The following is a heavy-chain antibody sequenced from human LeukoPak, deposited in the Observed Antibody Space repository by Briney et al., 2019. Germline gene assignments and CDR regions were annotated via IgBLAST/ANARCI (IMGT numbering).Heavy chain of an antibody. V-gene: IGHV6-1*01. CDR1: GDSVSSNSAA. CDR3: ARGMAAAGRMYNFDY. CDR2: TYYRSKWYN. J-gene: IGHJ4*02. Sequence: SQTLSLTCAISGDSVSSNSAAWNWIRQSPWRGLEWLGRTYYRSKWYNDYAVSVRSRITINPDTSKNQFSLQLNSVTPEDTAVYYCARGMAAAGRMYNFDYWGQGTLVTVSS. D-gene: IGHD6-13*01.